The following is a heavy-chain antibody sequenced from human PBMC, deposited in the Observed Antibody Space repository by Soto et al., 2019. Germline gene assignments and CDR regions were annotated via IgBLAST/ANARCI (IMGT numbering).Heavy chain of an antibody. CDR3: ARSPPYCSGGSCYSFIRWFDP. V-gene: IGHV6-1*01. D-gene: IGHD2-15*01. J-gene: IGHJ5*02. CDR1: GDSVSSNSAA. CDR2: TYYRSKWYN. Sequence: QVQLQQSGPGLVKPSQTLSLTCAISGDSVSSNSAAWNWIRQSPSRGLEWLGRTYYRSKWYNDYAVSVKSRITINPDTSKNQFSLQLNSVTPEDTAVYYCARSPPYCSGGSCYSFIRWFDPWGQGTLVTVSS.